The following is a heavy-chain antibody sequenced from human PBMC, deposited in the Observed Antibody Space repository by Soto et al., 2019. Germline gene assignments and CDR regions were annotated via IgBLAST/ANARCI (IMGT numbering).Heavy chain of an antibody. Sequence: PGESLKISCKASGYIFIDYWIGWVRQMPGKGLEWMGIVYPRDSDTRYSPSFQGQVTISADMSTGTAFLQWRSLKASDTALYYCARPPLPGYSIHFNSWGQGTLVTVSS. D-gene: IGHD2-15*01. CDR3: ARPPLPGYSIHFNS. J-gene: IGHJ4*02. V-gene: IGHV5-51*01. CDR2: VYPRDSDT. CDR1: GYIFIDYW.